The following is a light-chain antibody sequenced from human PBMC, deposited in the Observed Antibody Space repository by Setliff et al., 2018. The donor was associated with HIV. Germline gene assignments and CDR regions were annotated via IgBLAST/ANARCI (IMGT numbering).Light chain of an antibody. CDR2: DVS. V-gene: IGLV2-14*03. CDR1: SSDVGGYTY. CDR3: GSYTTSDTLV. Sequence: ALTQPASVSGSPGQSITISCTGTSSDVGGYTYVSWYQQHPGKAPKLMIYDVSNRPSGVSDRFSGSKSGNTASLTISGLQAEDEADYYCGSYTTSDTLVFGTGTKVTVL. J-gene: IGLJ1*01.